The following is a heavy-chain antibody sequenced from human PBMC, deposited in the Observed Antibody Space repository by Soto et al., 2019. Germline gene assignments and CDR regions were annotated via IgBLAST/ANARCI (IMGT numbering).Heavy chain of an antibody. J-gene: IGHJ6*01. V-gene: IGHV4-34*01. CDR1: VGSFSGYY. CDR3: ARRRGRQQMVQRYYNGMEV. D-gene: IGHD6-13*01. Sequence: PSETLSLTCAFYVGSFSGYYWTCIRHSPGKWLEWIGEINHSGSTNYNPSLKSRVTISVDTSKNQFSLKLSSVSAADTAVYFCARRRGRQQMVQRYYNGMEVWGQGTTVNVS. CDR2: INHSGST.